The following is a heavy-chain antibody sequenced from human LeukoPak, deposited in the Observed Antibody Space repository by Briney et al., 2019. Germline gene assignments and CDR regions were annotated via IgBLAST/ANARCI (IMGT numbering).Heavy chain of an antibody. CDR2: FDPEDGET. J-gene: IGHJ6*02. CDR3: AVSLTTGGYYGMDV. CDR1: GYTVTELS. D-gene: IGHD1-1*01. V-gene: IGHV1-24*01. Sequence: ASVKVSCKFSGYTVTELSLRWVRQAPGKGLEWMGRFDPEDGETIYARKFQGRVTMTEDTSTDTAYMELSSLRSEDTAVYFCAVSLTTGGYYGMDVWGQGTTVTVSS.